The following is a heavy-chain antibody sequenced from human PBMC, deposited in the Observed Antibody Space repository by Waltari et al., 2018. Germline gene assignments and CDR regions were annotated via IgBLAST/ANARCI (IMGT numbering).Heavy chain of an antibody. J-gene: IGHJ1*01. CDR3: ARGQRYSSGWYEYFQH. CDR1: GFTFSSYA. V-gene: IGHV3-30*01. CDR2: ISYDGSNK. Sequence: QVQLVESGGVVVQPGRSLRLSCAASGFTFSSYAMPWVRQAPGKGLEWVAVISYDGSNKYYADSVKGRFTISRDNSKNTLYLQMNSLRAEDTAVYYCARGQRYSSGWYEYFQHWGQGTLVTVSS. D-gene: IGHD6-19*01.